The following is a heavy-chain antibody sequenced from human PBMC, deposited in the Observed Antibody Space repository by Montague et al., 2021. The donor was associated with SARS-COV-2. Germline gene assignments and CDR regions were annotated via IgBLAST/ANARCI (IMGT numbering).Heavy chain of an antibody. CDR2: ISSSSSYI. CDR1: GFTFSSYS. V-gene: IGHV3-21*01. D-gene: IGHD6-13*01. Sequence: SLRLSCAASGFTFSSYSMNWVRQAPGKGLEWVSSISSSSSYIYYADSVKGRFTISRDNAKNSLYLQMNSLRAEDTAVYYCVRDQQLVLGYYYGMDVWGQGTTVTVSS. CDR3: VRDQQLVLGYYYGMDV. J-gene: IGHJ6*02.